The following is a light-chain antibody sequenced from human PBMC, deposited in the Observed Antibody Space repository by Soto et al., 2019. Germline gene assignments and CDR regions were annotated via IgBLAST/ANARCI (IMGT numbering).Light chain of an antibody. J-gene: IGLJ1*01. CDR1: SSNIGAGYD. V-gene: IGLV1-40*01. CDR3: QYYDSSLSAYV. Sequence: QSVLTQPPSVSGAPGHRFTISCTGSSSNIGAGYDVHWYQQLPGTAPKLLIYGNNNRPSGVPDRFSGSKSGTSASLAITGLQAEDEADYYCQYYDSSLSAYVFGTGTKLTVL. CDR2: GNN.